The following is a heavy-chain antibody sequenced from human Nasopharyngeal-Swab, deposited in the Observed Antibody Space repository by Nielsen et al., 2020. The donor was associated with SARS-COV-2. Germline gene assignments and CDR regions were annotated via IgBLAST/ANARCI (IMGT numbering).Heavy chain of an antibody. CDR1: GYSFTSYW. V-gene: IGHV5-10-1*01. Sequence: GESPKISCKGSGYSFTSYWISWVRQMPGQGPEWMGRIDPSDAYTNYSPSFQGHVTISADKSISTAYLQCSSLTASDTAMYYCASSYSSSSLYYYMDVWGKGTTVTVSS. CDR3: ASSYSSSSLYYYMDV. CDR2: IDPSDAYT. J-gene: IGHJ6*03. D-gene: IGHD6-6*01.